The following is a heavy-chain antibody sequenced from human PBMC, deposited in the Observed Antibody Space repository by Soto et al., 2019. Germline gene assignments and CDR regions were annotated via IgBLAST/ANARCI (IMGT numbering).Heavy chain of an antibody. CDR3: ARGGHVVVVTAALAY. D-gene: IGHD2-21*02. J-gene: IGHJ4*02. CDR2: VNPSGGHT. V-gene: IGHV1-46*01. Sequence: QVQLMQSGAEVKKPGASVKVSCKASGDTFTDYYIHWVRQAPGQGLEWMGTVNPSGGHTTYAQHFLGRVTMTRDTSTSPLYMELTSLRSEDTAVYYCARGGHVVVVTAALAYWGQGTLVTVSS. CDR1: GDTFTDYY.